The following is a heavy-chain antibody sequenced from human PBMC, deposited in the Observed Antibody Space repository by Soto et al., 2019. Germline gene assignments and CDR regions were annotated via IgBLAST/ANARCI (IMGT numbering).Heavy chain of an antibody. CDR3: ARDPYYGDPYYFDY. Sequence: ASVKVSCKASGYTFSGYYMHWVRQAPGQGLEWMGWINPNSAGTNYAQKFQGWVTMTRDTSISTAYMELSRLRSDDTAVYYCARDPYYGDPYYFDYWGQGTLVTVSS. CDR2: INPNSAGT. V-gene: IGHV1-2*04. J-gene: IGHJ4*02. D-gene: IGHD4-17*01. CDR1: GYTFSGYY.